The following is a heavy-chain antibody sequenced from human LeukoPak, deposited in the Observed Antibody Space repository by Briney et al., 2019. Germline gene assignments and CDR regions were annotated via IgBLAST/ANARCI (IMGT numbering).Heavy chain of an antibody. V-gene: IGHV6-1*01. CDR1: GDSVSSNSVV. CDR2: TYYRSKWYN. CDR3: ARVRGIDPYYFDY. Sequence: SQTLSLTCAISGDSVSSNSVVWNWIRQSPSRGLEWLGRTYYRSKWYNDYAVSVKSRISINPDTSKNQFSLQLSSVTPEDTAVYYCARVRGIDPYYFDYWGQGTLVTVSS. J-gene: IGHJ4*02. D-gene: IGHD2-15*01.